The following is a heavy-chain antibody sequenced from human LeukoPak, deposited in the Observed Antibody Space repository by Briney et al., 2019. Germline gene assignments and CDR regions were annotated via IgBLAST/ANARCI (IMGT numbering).Heavy chain of an antibody. CDR1: GFTFDDYG. CDR2: ISWNSGNI. Sequence: GGSLRLSCAASGFTFDDYGMHWVRQPPGKGLEWVSGISWNSGNIGYADSVKGRFTISRDNAKSSLYLQMNSLRADDTAVYYCAREDCGDYPGRNYWGQGTLVAVSS. J-gene: IGHJ4*02. CDR3: AREDCGDYPGRNY. D-gene: IGHD4-17*01. V-gene: IGHV3-9*01.